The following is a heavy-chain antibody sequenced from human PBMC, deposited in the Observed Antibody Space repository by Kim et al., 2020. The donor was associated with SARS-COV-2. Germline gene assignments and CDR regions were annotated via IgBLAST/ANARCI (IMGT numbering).Heavy chain of an antibody. V-gene: IGHV3-11*01. CDR1: GFTFSDYY. D-gene: IGHD3-22*01. CDR3: ARYRNYYDSRGTENYYGMDV. Sequence: GGSLRLSCAASGFTFSDYYMSWIRQAPGKGLEWVSYISSSGSTIYYADSVKGRFTISRDNAKNSLYLQMNSLRAEDTAVYYCARYRNYYDSRGTENYYGMDVWGQGTTVTVSS. J-gene: IGHJ6*02. CDR2: ISSSGSTI.